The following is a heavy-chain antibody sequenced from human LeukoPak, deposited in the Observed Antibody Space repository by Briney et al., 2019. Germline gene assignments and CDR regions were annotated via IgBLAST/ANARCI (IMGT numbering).Heavy chain of an antibody. CDR3: GGGGGGHTHYYDSSGYYRDHAFDI. Sequence: SVKVSCKASGGTFSSYAISWVRQAPGQGLEWMGGIIPIFGTANYAQKFQGRVTITADKSTTTAYMELRSLRSEDTAVYCDGGGGGGHTHYYDSSGYYRDHAFDIWGQGTMVTVSS. D-gene: IGHD3-22*01. CDR1: GGTFSSYA. J-gene: IGHJ3*02. V-gene: IGHV1-69*06. CDR2: IIPIFGTA.